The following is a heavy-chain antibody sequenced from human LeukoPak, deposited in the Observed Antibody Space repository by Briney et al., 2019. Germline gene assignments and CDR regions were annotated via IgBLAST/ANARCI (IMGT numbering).Heavy chain of an antibody. CDR1: GFTFSSYA. CDR2: ISGSGGST. CDR3: AKDVRLVRGVNYGSIIDYFDY. J-gene: IGHJ4*02. V-gene: IGHV3-23*01. D-gene: IGHD3-10*01. Sequence: GGSLRLSCAASGFTFSSYAMSWVRQAPGKGLGWVSAISGSGGSTYYADSVKGRFTITRDNSKNTLYLQMNSLRAEDTAVYYCAKDVRLVRGVNYGSIIDYFDYWGQGTLVTVSS.